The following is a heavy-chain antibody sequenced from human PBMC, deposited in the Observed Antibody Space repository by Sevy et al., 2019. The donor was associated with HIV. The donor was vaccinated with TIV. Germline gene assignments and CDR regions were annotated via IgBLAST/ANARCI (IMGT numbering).Heavy chain of an antibody. CDR2: ISYDGSNK. J-gene: IGHJ6*02. Sequence: GVSLRLSCAASGFTFSSYAMHWVRQAPGKGLEWVAVISYDGSNKYYAHSVKGRFTISRDNSKNTLYLQMNSLRAEDTAVYYCARDRSYSSSWYFSRLYGMDVWGQGTTVTVSS. CDR1: GFTFSSYA. CDR3: ARDRSYSSSWYFSRLYGMDV. D-gene: IGHD6-13*01. V-gene: IGHV3-30-3*01.